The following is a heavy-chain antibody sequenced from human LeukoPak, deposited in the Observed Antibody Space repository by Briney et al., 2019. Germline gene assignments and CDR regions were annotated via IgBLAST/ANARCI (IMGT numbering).Heavy chain of an antibody. D-gene: IGHD6-19*01. Sequence: PGGSLRLSCAASGFTFSDYYMSWIRQAPGKGLEWASYISSSSSYTNYADSVKGRFTISRDNAKNSLYLQMNSLRAEDTAVYYCARKSGWYGSYYYGMDVWGKGTTVTVSS. J-gene: IGHJ6*04. CDR3: ARKSGWYGSYYYGMDV. V-gene: IGHV3-11*06. CDR1: GFTFSDYY. CDR2: ISSSSSYT.